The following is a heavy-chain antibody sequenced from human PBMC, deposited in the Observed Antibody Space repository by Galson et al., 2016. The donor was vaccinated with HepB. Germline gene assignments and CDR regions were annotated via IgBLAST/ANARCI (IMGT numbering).Heavy chain of an antibody. D-gene: IGHD3-16*02. J-gene: IGHJ4*02. Sequence: SLRLSCAASGFTFSSYGMHWVRQAPGRGLEWVSVIYSGGSIFYADSVKGRFTISRHNSKNTVHLQMNNLRAEDTAVYYCARDSILGSYHSFDSWGQGTLVTVSA. CDR1: GFTFSSYG. CDR2: IYSGGSI. V-gene: IGHV3-53*04. CDR3: ARDSILGSYHSFDS.